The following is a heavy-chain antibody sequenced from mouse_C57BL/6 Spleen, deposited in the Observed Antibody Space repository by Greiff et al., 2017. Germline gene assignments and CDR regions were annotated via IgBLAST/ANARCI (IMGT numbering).Heavy chain of an antibody. Sequence: VQLQQSGPELVKPGASVKISCKASGYAFRSSWMNWVKQRPGKGLEWIGRIYPGDGDTNYNGKFKGKATMTADKSSSKAYMQRSSLTSEDSAVYFCARWGDYDYWGQGTTLTVSS. D-gene: IGHD2-4*01. CDR3: ARWGDYDY. CDR1: GYAFRSSW. CDR2: IYPGDGDT. J-gene: IGHJ2*01. V-gene: IGHV1-82*01.